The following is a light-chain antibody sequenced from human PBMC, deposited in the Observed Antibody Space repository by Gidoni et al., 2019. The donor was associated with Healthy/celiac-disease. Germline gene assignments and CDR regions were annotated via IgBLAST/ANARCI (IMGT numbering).Light chain of an antibody. CDR1: QSVSSSY. J-gene: IGKJ1*01. Sequence: EIVLTQSPGTLSLSPGERATLSCRGSQSVSSSYLAWYQQKTGQAPRLLIYGASSRATGIPDRFSGSGSGTDFTLTISRLEPEDFAVYYCQQYGSSPWTFGQGTKVEIK. CDR3: QQYGSSPWT. CDR2: GAS. V-gene: IGKV3-20*01.